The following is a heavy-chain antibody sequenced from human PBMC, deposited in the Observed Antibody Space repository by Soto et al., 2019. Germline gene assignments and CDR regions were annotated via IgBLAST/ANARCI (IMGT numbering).Heavy chain of an antibody. Sequence: SETLSLTCTVSGGSISSYYWSWIRQPPGKGLEWIGYIYYSGSTNYNPSLKSRVTISVDTSKNQFSLKLSSVTAADTAVYYCARAHSIVVPAAPKNDQWFDPWGQGTLVTVSS. CDR1: GGSISSYY. D-gene: IGHD2-2*01. CDR2: IYYSGST. V-gene: IGHV4-59*01. J-gene: IGHJ5*02. CDR3: ARAHSIVVPAAPKNDQWFDP.